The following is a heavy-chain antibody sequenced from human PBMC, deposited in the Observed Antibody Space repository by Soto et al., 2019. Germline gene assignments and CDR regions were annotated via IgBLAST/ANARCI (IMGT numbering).Heavy chain of an antibody. Sequence: QVQLVQSGAEVKKPGSSVKVSCKASGGTFSSYAISWVRQAPGQGLEWMGGIIPIFGTANYAEKFQGRVTITADESTSTAYMELSSLRSEDTAVYYCARVTCLSGGSCPYYFDYWGQGTLVTVSS. CDR3: ARVTCLSGGSCPYYFDY. CDR1: GGTFSSYA. D-gene: IGHD2-15*01. V-gene: IGHV1-69*01. J-gene: IGHJ4*02. CDR2: IIPIFGTA.